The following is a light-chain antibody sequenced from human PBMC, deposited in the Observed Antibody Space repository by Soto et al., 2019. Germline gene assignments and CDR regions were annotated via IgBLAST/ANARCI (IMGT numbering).Light chain of an antibody. CDR2: LEGSGSY. CDR1: SGHSSYI. V-gene: IGLV4-60*02. CDR3: ETWDSNTRV. J-gene: IGLJ2*01. Sequence: QSVLTQSSSASASVGSSVKRTCTLSSGHSSYIIAWHQQQPGNAPRYLMKLEGSGSYNKGSGVPDRFSGSSSGADRYLTISNLQFEDEANYYCETWDSNTRVFGGGTKLTVL.